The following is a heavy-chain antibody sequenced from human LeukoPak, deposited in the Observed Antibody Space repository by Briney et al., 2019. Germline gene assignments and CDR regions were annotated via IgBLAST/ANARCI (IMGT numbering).Heavy chain of an antibody. Sequence: SETLSLTCAVSGYSISSGYYWGWIRQPPRKGLEWIGSIYHSGSTYYNPSLKSRVTISVDTSKNQFSLKLSSVTAADTAVYYCARRYGSGWPTFDYWGQGTPVTVSS. D-gene: IGHD6-19*01. CDR3: ARRYGSGWPTFDY. V-gene: IGHV4-38-2*01. CDR2: IYHSGST. CDR1: GYSISSGYY. J-gene: IGHJ4*02.